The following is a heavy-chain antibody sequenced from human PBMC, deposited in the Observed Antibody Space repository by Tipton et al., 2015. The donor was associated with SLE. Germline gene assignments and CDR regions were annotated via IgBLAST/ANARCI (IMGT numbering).Heavy chain of an antibody. CDR3: ARVRADFGVVIIYEY. Sequence: QLVQSGAAVKKSGESLKISCKGSGYSFASYWIGWVRQMPEKGLEWMGLIYPPDSDTRYSPSFQGRVTLSVDKSISTAYLQWSSLKASDTAMYYCARVRADFGVVIIYEYWGQGTLVTVSS. CDR1: GYSFASYW. D-gene: IGHD3-3*01. V-gene: IGHV5-51*03. CDR2: IYPPDSDT. J-gene: IGHJ4*02.